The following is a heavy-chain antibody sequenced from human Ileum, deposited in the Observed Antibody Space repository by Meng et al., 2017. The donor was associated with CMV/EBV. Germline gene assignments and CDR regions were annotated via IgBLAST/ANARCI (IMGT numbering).Heavy chain of an antibody. D-gene: IGHD3-3*01. J-gene: IGHJ4*02. CDR1: ESTFSRAA. CDR3: ARDPHELWSPYFLDS. Sequence: GESLKISCAASESTFSRAAMHWVRQAPGKGLEWVTGMSYDGSYVYYADAVKGRFTISRDNSKNTLFLQMNSLRVEDTAVYYCARDPHELWSPYFLDSWGQGTLVTVSS. V-gene: IGHV3-30*04. CDR2: MSYDGSYV.